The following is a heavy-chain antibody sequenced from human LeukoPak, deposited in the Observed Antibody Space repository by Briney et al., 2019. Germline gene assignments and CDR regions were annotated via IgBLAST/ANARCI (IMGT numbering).Heavy chain of an antibody. V-gene: IGHV1-69*13. J-gene: IGHJ6*02. CDR3: ARISLGAIWGYYYGMDV. CDR2: IIPIFDTA. Sequence: SVKVSCKASGGTFSSYAISWVRQAPGQGLEWMGGIIPIFDTADYAQKFQGRVTITADESTSTAYMELSSLRSEDTAVFYCARISLGAIWGYYYGMDVWGQGTTVTVSS. D-gene: IGHD1-26*01. CDR1: GGTFSSYA.